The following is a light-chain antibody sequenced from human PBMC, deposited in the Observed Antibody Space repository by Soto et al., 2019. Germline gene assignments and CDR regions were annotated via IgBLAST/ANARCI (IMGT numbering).Light chain of an antibody. Sequence: EIVMTQSPATLSVSPGERATLSCRASQSVGSNLAWYQQKPGQAPRLLIYGASTRATGIPVRFSGSGSGTDFTLTISSLEPEDFAVYYCQQRSNWPRLTFGGGTKVDIK. CDR1: QSVGSN. J-gene: IGKJ4*01. V-gene: IGKV3-15*01. CDR2: GAS. CDR3: QQRSNWPRLT.